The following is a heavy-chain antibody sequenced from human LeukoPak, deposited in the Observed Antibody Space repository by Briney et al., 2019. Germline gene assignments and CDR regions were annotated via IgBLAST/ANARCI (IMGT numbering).Heavy chain of an antibody. CDR1: GYTFTGYY. J-gene: IGHJ5*01. CDR2: IHPNSGGT. Sequence: ASVKVSCKASGYTFTGYYLHWVRQAPGQDLEWMGWIHPNSGGTNYAQKFQGRVTMTRDTSISTAYLDLSRLRSDDTAVYYCAKEKGAGGGYPVLDSWGRGILVTVSS. V-gene: IGHV1-2*02. CDR3: AKEKGAGGGYPVLDS. D-gene: IGHD3-16*02.